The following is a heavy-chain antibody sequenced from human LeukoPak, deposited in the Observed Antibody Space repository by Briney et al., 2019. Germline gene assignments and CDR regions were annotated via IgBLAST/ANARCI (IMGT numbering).Heavy chain of an antibody. D-gene: IGHD3-9*01. CDR3: ASGFRYGHY. J-gene: IGHJ4*02. Sequence: GGSLRLSCAASGFTFSSYWMHWVRQAPGKGLVWVSRTNSDGSNTSYADSVKGRFTISRDNAKNTLYLQMNSLRAEDTAVYYCASGFRYGHYWGQGTLVTVSS. CDR1: GFTFSSYW. CDR2: TNSDGSNT. V-gene: IGHV3-74*01.